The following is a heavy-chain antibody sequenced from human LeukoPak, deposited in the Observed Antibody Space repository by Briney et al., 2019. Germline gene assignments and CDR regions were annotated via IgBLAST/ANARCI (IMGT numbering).Heavy chain of an antibody. CDR3: AKTPNCPNGVCYTPFDY. Sequence: GGSLILSCAASGFTFSSYAMSWVRQAPGKGLEWVSPISGSGGSTYYADSVKVRFTIFRDNSKKTLYLQMNSLRAEDTAVYYCAKTPNCPNGVCYTPFDYWGQGTLVTVSS. V-gene: IGHV3-23*01. CDR1: GFTFSSYA. CDR2: ISGSGGST. J-gene: IGHJ4*02. D-gene: IGHD2-8*01.